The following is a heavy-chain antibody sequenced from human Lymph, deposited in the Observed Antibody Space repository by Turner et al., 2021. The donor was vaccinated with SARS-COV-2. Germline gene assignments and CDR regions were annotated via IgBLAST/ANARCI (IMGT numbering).Heavy chain of an antibody. J-gene: IGHJ4*02. CDR2: INPNSGGT. CDR1: ANTFTGDY. D-gene: IGHD6-19*01. CDR3: VRGESRAVAGTQYFDY. V-gene: IGHV1-2*02. Sequence: QVRLVQSAACVKKPGASVIVSYKASANTFTGDYMHWVRQDPGQGLEWMGWINPNSGGTSYAQKFQGRVTMTRDTSISTAYMELRRLRSDETAVYYCVRGESRAVAGTQYFDYWGQGTMVTVSS.